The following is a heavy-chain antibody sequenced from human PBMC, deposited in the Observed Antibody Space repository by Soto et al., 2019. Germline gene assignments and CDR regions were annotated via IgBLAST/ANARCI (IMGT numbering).Heavy chain of an antibody. D-gene: IGHD3-16*01. CDR2: VNYRGNT. CDR1: GDSVISDHYY. Sequence: QLQLQESGPGLVKPSETLSLSCTVSGDSVISDHYYWAWVRQPPGKGLEWIGNVNYRGNTYQNPSLKSRVIITVDTSSNQVSLKLTSVTAADTSVYYCARQGGNKFDYWGQGTLVTVSS. V-gene: IGHV4-39*01. CDR3: ARQGGNKFDY. J-gene: IGHJ4*02.